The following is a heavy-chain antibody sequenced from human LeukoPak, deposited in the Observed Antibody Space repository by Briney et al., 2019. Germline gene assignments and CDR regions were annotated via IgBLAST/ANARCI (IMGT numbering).Heavy chain of an antibody. Sequence: GGSLRLSCAASGFTFSSYEMNWVRQAPGEGLEWVSCISSSGGTIYYADSVKGRFTISRDNAKNSLYLQMNSLRAEDTAVYYCARDRVAARPHYYYYYGMDVWGQGTTVTVSS. V-gene: IGHV3-48*03. J-gene: IGHJ6*02. D-gene: IGHD6-6*01. CDR2: ISSSGGTI. CDR1: GFTFSSYE. CDR3: ARDRVAARPHYYYYYGMDV.